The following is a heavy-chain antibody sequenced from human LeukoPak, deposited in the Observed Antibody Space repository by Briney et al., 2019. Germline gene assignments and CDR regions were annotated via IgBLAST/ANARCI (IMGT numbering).Heavy chain of an antibody. V-gene: IGHV1-46*01. CDR1: GYTFTSYY. CDR2: INPSGGST. Sequence: GASVKVSCKASGYTFTSYYMHWVRQAPGQGLEWMGIINPSGGSTSYAQKFQGRVTMTRDTSTSTVYMELSSLRSEDMAVYYCATDCSSTSCHDYWGQGTLVTVSS. CDR3: ATDCSSTSCHDY. J-gene: IGHJ4*02. D-gene: IGHD2-2*01.